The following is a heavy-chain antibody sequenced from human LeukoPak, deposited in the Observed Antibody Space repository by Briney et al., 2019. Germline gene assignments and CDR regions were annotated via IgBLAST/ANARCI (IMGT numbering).Heavy chain of an antibody. D-gene: IGHD1-26*01. J-gene: IGHJ6*03. CDR1: GYTFTSYY. CDR3: ARLVVLGGSFKDYYYYMDV. V-gene: IGHV1-46*01. Sequence: ASVKVSCKASGYTFTSYYMHWVRQAPGQGLEWKGIINPSGGSKSYAQKSQGRVTMTRYTSTSTVYMELSSLRSEDTAVYYCARLVVLGGSFKDYYYYMDVWGKGTTVTVSS. CDR2: INPSGGSK.